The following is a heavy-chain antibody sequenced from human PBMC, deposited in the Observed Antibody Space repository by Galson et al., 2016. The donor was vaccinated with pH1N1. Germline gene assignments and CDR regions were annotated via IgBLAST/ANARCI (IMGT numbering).Heavy chain of an antibody. CDR1: GFTFSRYW. D-gene: IGHD4/OR15-4a*01. V-gene: IGHV3-74*01. CDR3: TRDRAFGDYGGASDI. J-gene: IGHJ3*02. Sequence: SLRLSCAASGFTFSRYWMHWVRQGPGKGLVWVSRINSDGSSRSHAGSVEGRFTISRDNAKKTLYLQMNSLRAEDTGVYYCTRDRAFGDYGGASDIRGQGTMVTVSS. CDR2: INSDGSSR.